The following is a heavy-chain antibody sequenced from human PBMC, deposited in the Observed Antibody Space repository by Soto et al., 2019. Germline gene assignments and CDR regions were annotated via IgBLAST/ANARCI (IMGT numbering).Heavy chain of an antibody. CDR2: IYYSGST. V-gene: IGHV4-39*01. Sequence: PSETLSLTCTVSGGSISSSSYYWGWIRQPPGKGLEWIGSIYYSGSTYYNPSLKSRVTISVDTSKNQFSLKLSSVTAADTAVYYCARTDGGSSWCDYWGQGTLVTVSS. CDR1: GGSISSSSYY. J-gene: IGHJ4*02. D-gene: IGHD6-13*01. CDR3: ARTDGGSSWCDY.